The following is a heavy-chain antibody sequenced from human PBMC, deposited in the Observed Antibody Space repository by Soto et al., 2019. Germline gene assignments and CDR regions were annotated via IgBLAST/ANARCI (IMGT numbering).Heavy chain of an antibody. D-gene: IGHD3-10*01. J-gene: IGHJ4*02. CDR3: ARDLRVGFGELLPPGEGFDY. Sequence: GGSLRLSCAASGFTFSSYGMHWVRQAPGKGLEWVAVIWYDGSNKYYADSVKGRFTISRDNSKNTLYLQMNSLRAEDTAVYYCARDLRVGFGELLPPGEGFDYWGQGTLVTVSS. CDR1: GFTFSSYG. CDR2: IWYDGSNK. V-gene: IGHV3-33*01.